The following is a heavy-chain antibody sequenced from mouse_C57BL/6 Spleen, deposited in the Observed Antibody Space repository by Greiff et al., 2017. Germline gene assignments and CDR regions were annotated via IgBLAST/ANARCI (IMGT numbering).Heavy chain of an antibody. Sequence: EVMLVESGGGLVKPGGSLKLSCAASGFTFSDYGMHWVRQAPEKGLEWVAYISSGSSTLYYADTVKGRFTISRDNAKNTLFLQMTILRSEDTAMYYCARRDYSNWDYFDYWGQGTTLTVSS. CDR2: ISSGSSTL. V-gene: IGHV5-17*01. D-gene: IGHD2-5*01. CDR3: ARRDYSNWDYFDY. J-gene: IGHJ2*01. CDR1: GFTFSDYG.